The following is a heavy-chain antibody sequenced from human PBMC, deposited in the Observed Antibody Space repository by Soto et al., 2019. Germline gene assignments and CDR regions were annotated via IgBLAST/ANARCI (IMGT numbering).Heavy chain of an antibody. Sequence: GGSVRLSXAASGFTFSSYGMHWVRQAPGKGLEWVAVIWYDGSNKYYADSVKGRFTISRDNSKNTLYLQMNSLRAEDTAVYYCARDRRGIVGAMGWGQGTLVTVSS. CDR2: IWYDGSNK. V-gene: IGHV3-33*01. CDR1: GFTFSSYG. J-gene: IGHJ4*02. D-gene: IGHD1-26*01. CDR3: ARDRRGIVGAMG.